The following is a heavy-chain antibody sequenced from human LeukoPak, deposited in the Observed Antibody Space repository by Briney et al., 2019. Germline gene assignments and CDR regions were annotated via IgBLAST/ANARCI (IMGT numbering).Heavy chain of an antibody. Sequence: SVKVSCKASGGTFISYAISSVRQAPGQGLEWMGRIIPIFGTANYAQKFQGRVTITTDESTSTAYMELSSLRSEDTAAYYCARDPGYDILTGRKAPFFDYWGQGTLVTVSS. CDR1: GGTFISYA. J-gene: IGHJ4*02. CDR2: IIPIFGTA. V-gene: IGHV1-69*05. D-gene: IGHD3-9*01. CDR3: ARDPGYDILTGRKAPFFDY.